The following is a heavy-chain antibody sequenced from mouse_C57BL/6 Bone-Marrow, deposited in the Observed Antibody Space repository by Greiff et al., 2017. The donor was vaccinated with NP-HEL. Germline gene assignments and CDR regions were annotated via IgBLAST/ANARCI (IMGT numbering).Heavy chain of an antibody. Sequence: QVQLKESGAELVRPGASVTLSCKASGYTFTDYEMHWVKQTPVHGLEWIGAIDPETGGTAYNQKFKGKAILTADKSSSTAYMELRSLTSEDSAVYYCTIGPPWFAYWGQGTLVTVSA. CDR1: GYTFTDYE. CDR2: IDPETGGT. J-gene: IGHJ3*01. CDR3: TIGPPWFAY. V-gene: IGHV1-15*01.